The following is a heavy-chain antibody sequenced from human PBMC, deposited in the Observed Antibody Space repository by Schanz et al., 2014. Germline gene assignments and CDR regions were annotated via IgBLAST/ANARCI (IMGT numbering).Heavy chain of an antibody. CDR1: GYTFTSYY. Sequence: QVQLVQSGAEVKKPGASVKVSCKASGYTFTSYYMHWVRQAPGQGLEWMGKINPSSGTTRIAQNFQGRVTMTRDTSTSTVYMELSSLRSEDTAVYYCARDGEAAAGCDYWGQGTLXTVSS. D-gene: IGHD6-13*01. J-gene: IGHJ4*02. CDR2: INPSSGTT. V-gene: IGHV1-46*03. CDR3: ARDGEAAAGCDY.